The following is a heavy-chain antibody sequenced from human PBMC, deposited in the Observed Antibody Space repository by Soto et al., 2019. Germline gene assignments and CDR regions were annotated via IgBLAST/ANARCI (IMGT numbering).Heavy chain of an antibody. J-gene: IGHJ1*01. D-gene: IGHD6-6*01. Sequence: QVQLVQSGAEVKKPGSSVKVSCKASGGTFSSYAISWVRQAPGQGLEWMGGIIPIFGTANYAQKFQGRVTITADESTGTAYMELSSLRSEDTAVYYCARDDIGGDSSSSVTKTPAEYFQHWGQGTLVTVSS. V-gene: IGHV1-69*01. CDR1: GGTFSSYA. CDR2: IIPIFGTA. CDR3: ARDDIGGDSSSSVTKTPAEYFQH.